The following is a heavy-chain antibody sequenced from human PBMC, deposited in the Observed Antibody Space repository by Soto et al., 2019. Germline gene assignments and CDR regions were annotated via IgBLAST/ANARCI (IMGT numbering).Heavy chain of an antibody. D-gene: IGHD3-10*02. J-gene: IGHJ6*02. CDR1: GFTFNNAW. Sequence: PGGSLRLSCAVSGFTFNNAWMHWVRQAPGKGLEWVGRIKSKTDGGTTDYAAPVKGRFTISRDDSKNTLYLQMNSLKTEDAAVYYCATGDSTLFRYYYYYGMDVWGLGTTVTVSS. CDR3: ATGDSTLFRYYYYYGMDV. CDR2: IKSKTDGGTT. V-gene: IGHV3-15*07.